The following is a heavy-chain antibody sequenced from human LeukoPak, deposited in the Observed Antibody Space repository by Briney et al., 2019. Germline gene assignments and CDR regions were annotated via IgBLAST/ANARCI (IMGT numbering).Heavy chain of an antibody. J-gene: IGHJ6*04. CDR2: ISNDGTTE. V-gene: IGHV3-30-3*01. Sequence: GGSLRLSCVASGFNFSPYAVHWVRQAPGKGLEWVAIISNDGTTESYTDSVKGRFTISRDNFKNTLYLQMNGLRLEDTAVYYCANLRDIVVVATTPTGVWGKGPTVIVSS. CDR3: ANLRDIVVVATTPTGV. CDR1: GFNFSPYA. D-gene: IGHD2-2*01.